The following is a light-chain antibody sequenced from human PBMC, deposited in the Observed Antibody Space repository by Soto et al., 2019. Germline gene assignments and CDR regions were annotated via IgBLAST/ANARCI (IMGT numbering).Light chain of an antibody. Sequence: QSALTQPASVSGSPGQSITISCTGTSSDVGGYNYVSWYQQHPGKAPKVLIYEVSNRPSGVSDRFSGSKSGNTASLTISGLQDEDEADYYCSSYTSRARVFGGGTKLTVL. V-gene: IGLV2-14*01. J-gene: IGLJ3*02. CDR2: EVS. CDR1: SSDVGGYNY. CDR3: SSYTSRARV.